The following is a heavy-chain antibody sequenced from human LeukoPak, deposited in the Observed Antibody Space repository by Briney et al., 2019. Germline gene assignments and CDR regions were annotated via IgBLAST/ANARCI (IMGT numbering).Heavy chain of an antibody. Sequence: PSETLSLTCAVYGGSFSGYYWSWIRQPPGKGLEWIGEINHSGSTNYNPSLKSRVTISVDTSKNQFSLRLTSVTAADTAVYYCAREGVYSYGYLDYWGQGTLVTVSS. CDR3: AREGVYSYGYLDY. V-gene: IGHV4-34*01. CDR1: GGSFSGYY. D-gene: IGHD5-18*01. CDR2: INHSGST. J-gene: IGHJ4*02.